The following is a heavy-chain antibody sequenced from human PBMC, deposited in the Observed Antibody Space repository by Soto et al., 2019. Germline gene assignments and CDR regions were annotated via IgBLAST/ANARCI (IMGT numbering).Heavy chain of an antibody. Sequence: QVQLQESGPGLVKPSQTPSLTCTVSGGSISSGDYYWSWIRQHPGKGLAWIGYIYYGGSTYYTPSLKSRFTISVDTSKNQFSLKLSSVTAADTAVYYCARWWSGSRKGFDPWGQGTLVTVSS. CDR1: GGSISSGDYY. D-gene: IGHD3-3*01. J-gene: IGHJ5*02. CDR2: IYYGGST. V-gene: IGHV4-31*03. CDR3: ARWWSGSRKGFDP.